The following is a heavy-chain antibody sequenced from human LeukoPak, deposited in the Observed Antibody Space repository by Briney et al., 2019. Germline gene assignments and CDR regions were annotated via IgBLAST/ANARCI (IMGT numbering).Heavy chain of an antibody. Sequence: GGSLRLSCAASGFTFSSYGMHWVRQAPGKGLEWVAVIWYDGSNKYYADSVKGRFTISRDNSKNTLYLQMNSLRAEDTAVYYCARGVRVTGYAEYYFDYWGQGTLVTVSS. CDR2: IWYDGSNK. D-gene: IGHD5-12*01. V-gene: IGHV3-33*01. J-gene: IGHJ4*02. CDR1: GFTFSSYG. CDR3: ARGVRVTGYAEYYFDY.